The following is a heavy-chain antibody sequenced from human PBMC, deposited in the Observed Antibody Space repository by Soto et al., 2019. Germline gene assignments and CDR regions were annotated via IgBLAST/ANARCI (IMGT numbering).Heavy chain of an antibody. CDR1: GFTFSNAW. Sequence: GGSLRLSCAASGFTFSNAWMNWVRQAPGKGLEWVGRIKSKTDGGTTDYAEPVKGRFTISRDDSTNTLYLQMNSLKTEDTAVYYCTTERSYYFDSSGFDYWGQGTLVTVSS. CDR2: IKSKTDGGTT. J-gene: IGHJ4*02. V-gene: IGHV3-15*07. D-gene: IGHD3-22*01. CDR3: TTERSYYFDSSGFDY.